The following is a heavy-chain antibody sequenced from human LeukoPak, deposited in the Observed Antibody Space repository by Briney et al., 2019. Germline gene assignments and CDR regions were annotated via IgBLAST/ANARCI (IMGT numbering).Heavy chain of an antibody. D-gene: IGHD2-15*01. Sequence: PSETLSLTCDVSGYFIRSGYYWGWIRQPPGKGLEWIGSVYHSGNTYYNPSLKSRVTISVDTSKSQFYLKLSSVTAADTAVYYCARGGFMKYNWFAPWGQGTLVTVTS. CDR2: VYHSGNT. CDR3: ARGGFMKYNWFAP. J-gene: IGHJ5*02. V-gene: IGHV4-38-2*01. CDR1: GYFIRSGYY.